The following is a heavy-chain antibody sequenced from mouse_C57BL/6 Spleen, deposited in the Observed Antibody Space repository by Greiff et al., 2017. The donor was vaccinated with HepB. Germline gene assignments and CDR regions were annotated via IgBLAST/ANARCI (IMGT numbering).Heavy chain of an antibody. CDR2: IWSGGST. D-gene: IGHD1-1*01. Sequence: QVQLQQSGPGLVQPSQSLSITCTVSGFSLTSYGVHWVRQSPGKGLEWLGVIWSGGSTDYNAAVISRLSISKDNSKSQVIFKMNSLQADDTAIYYCARDRGLLLRHSYAMDYWGQGTSVTVSS. CDR3: ARDRGLLLRHSYAMDY. J-gene: IGHJ4*01. CDR1: GFSLTSYG. V-gene: IGHV2-2*01.